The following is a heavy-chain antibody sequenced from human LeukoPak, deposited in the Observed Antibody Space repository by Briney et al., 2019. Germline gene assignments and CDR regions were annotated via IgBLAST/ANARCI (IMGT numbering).Heavy chain of an antibody. V-gene: IGHV4-4*09. CDR2: IYASGST. Sequence: SETLSLTCTVSGGSISSYYWNWIRQPPGKGLEWIGYIYASGSTNYNPSLMSRVTISIDRSKNQFSLKVSPVTAADTAVYYCARLTTAAAAHYFDYWGQGTLVTVSS. CDR1: GGSISSYY. CDR3: ARLTTAAAAHYFDY. D-gene: IGHD6-13*01. J-gene: IGHJ4*02.